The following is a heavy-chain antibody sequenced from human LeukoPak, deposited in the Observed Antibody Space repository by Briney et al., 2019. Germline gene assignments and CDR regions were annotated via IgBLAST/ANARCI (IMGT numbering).Heavy chain of an antibody. D-gene: IGHD6-19*01. CDR1: GYSFTSYG. CDR2: ISGYNGKT. CDR3: ARDRVMAVGDY. V-gene: IGHV1-18*01. Sequence: ASVKVSCKASGYSFTSYGITWVRQAPGQGLEWMGWISGYNGKTDYAQKFQGRVTMTTDTSTNTAYMDLRSLRSDDTAVYFCARDRVMAVGDYWGQGTLVTVSS. J-gene: IGHJ4*02.